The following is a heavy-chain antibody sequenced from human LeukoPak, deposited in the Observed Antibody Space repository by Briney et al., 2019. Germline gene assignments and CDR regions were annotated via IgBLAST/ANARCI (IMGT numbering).Heavy chain of an antibody. Sequence: SGTLSLTCAVSGDSISNSNWWSWVRQPPGKGLEWIGEINHSGSTNYNPSLKSRVTISVDTSKNQFSLKLSSVTAADTAVYYCARQNYGAATIKYWGQGTLVTVA. CDR3: ARQNYGAATIKY. CDR2: INHSGST. V-gene: IGHV4-4*02. CDR1: GDSISNSNW. J-gene: IGHJ4*02. D-gene: IGHD1-7*01.